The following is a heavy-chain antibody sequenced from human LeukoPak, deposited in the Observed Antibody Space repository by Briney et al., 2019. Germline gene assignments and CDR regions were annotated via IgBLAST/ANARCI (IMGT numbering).Heavy chain of an antibody. J-gene: IGHJ6*03. D-gene: IGHD1-1*01. CDR2: MNPNSGNT. CDR1: GYTFTSYD. V-gene: IGHV1-8*01. CDR3: ARGVGTTLYYYYYYYMDA. Sequence: ASVKVSCKASGYTFTSYDINWVRRATGQGLEWMGWMNPNSGNTGYAQKFQGRVTMTRNTSISTAYMELSSLRSEDTAVYYCARGVGTTLYYYYYYYMDAWGKGTTVTASS.